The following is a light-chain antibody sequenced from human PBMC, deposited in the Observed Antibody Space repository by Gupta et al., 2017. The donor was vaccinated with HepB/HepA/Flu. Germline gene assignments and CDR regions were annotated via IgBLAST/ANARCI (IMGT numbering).Light chain of an antibody. CDR3: QTWGTGIVV. CDR1: SGHSNYA. Sequence: QLALTQSPSASASLGASVKLTCTLSSGHSNYAIAWHQQQPEKGPRYLMKLNSAGSHTKGDGIPDRFSGSSSGAERYLTISSLQSEDEADYYCQTWGTGIVVFGGGTKLTVL. V-gene: IGLV4-69*01. J-gene: IGLJ2*01. CDR2: LNSAGSH.